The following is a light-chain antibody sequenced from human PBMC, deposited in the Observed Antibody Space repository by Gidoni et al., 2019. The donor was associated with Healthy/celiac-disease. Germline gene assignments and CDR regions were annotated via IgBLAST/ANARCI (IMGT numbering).Light chain of an antibody. CDR3: QQSYSTPYT. Sequence: DIQMTQSPSSLSASVGDRVTITCRASQSFSSYLNWYQQKPGKAPNLLIYAASSFQSGVPSRFSGSGSGTDFTLTISSLQPEDFATYYCQQSYSTPYTFXQXTKLEIK. CDR2: AAS. V-gene: IGKV1-39*01. CDR1: QSFSSY. J-gene: IGKJ2*01.